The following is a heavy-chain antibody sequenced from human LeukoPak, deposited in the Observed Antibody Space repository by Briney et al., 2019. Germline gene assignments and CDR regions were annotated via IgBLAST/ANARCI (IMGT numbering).Heavy chain of an antibody. CDR2: IYHSGST. D-gene: IGHD6-19*01. J-gene: IGHJ3*02. Sequence: TSQTLSLTCAVSGGSISSGGYSWSWIRQPPGKGLEWIGYIYHSGSTYYNPSLKSRVTISVDRSKNQFSLKLSSVTAADTAVYYCARGAGLNASDIWGQGTMVTVSS. V-gene: IGHV4-30-2*01. CDR3: ARGAGLNASDI. CDR1: GGSISSGGYS.